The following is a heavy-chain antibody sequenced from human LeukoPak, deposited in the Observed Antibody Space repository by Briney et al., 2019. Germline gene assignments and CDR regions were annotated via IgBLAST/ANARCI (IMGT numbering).Heavy chain of an antibody. D-gene: IGHD4-11*01. V-gene: IGHV4-39*01. Sequence: PSETLSHTCTVSGDFISSSPDYWGWIRQPPGKGLEWIASIYYSGSTSYNPSLKSRVTISVDTSKNQFSLRLTSVTAADTALYYCARHGTDDYTDYDFAAVFDYWGRGTLVAVSS. J-gene: IGHJ4*02. CDR3: ARHGTDDYTDYDFAAVFDY. CDR1: GDFISSSPDY. CDR2: IYYSGST.